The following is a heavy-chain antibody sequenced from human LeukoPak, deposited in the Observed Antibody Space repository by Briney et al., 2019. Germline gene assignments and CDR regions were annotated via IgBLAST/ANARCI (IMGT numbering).Heavy chain of an antibody. CDR1: GFTFSSYS. V-gene: IGHV3-21*01. J-gene: IGHJ4*02. CDR3: ARVSYGSGSYPN. CDR2: ISSSSSYI. Sequence: PGGSLRLSCAASGFTFSSYSMNWVRQAPGKGPEWVSSISSSSSYIYYADSVKGRFTISRDNAKNSLYLQMNSLRAEDTAVYYCARVSYGSGSYPNWGQGTLVTVSS. D-gene: IGHD3-10*01.